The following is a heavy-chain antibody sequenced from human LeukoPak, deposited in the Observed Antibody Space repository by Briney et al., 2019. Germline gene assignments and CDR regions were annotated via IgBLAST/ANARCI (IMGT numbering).Heavy chain of an antibody. CDR3: ARGSGPYYDIYAEYFQH. J-gene: IGHJ1*01. D-gene: IGHD3-9*01. V-gene: IGHV4-59*08. CDR2: IYYSGST. CDR1: GGSISSYY. Sequence: SETLSLTCTVSGGSISSYYWSWIRQPPGKGLEWMGYIYYSGSTNYNPSLKSRVTISVDTSKNQFSLKLSSVTAADTAVYYCARGSGPYYDIYAEYFQHWGQGTLVTVSS.